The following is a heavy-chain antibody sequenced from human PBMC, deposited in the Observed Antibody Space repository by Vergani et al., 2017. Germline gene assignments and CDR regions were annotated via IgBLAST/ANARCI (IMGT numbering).Heavy chain of an antibody. V-gene: IGHV1-18*01. CDR3: LYSSSWYDAFDI. Sequence: QVQLVQSGAEVKMPGSSVKVSCKASGVTFSTYAISWVRQAPGQGLEWMGWISAYNGNTNYAQKLQGRVTMTTDTSTSTAYMELRSLRSDDTAVYYCLYSSSWYDAFDIWGQGTMVTVSS. D-gene: IGHD6-13*01. CDR1: GVTFSTYA. CDR2: ISAYNGNT. J-gene: IGHJ3*02.